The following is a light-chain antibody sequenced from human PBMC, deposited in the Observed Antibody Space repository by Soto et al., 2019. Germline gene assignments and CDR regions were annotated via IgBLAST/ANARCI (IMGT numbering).Light chain of an antibody. J-gene: IGLJ3*02. V-gene: IGLV1-44*01. CDR3: AAWDDSLDVVV. CDR1: SSNIGTYT. CDR2: NSN. Sequence: QAVVTQPPSTSGAPGQRVTISCSGSSSNIGTYTVNWYQQLSGTAPKLLIYNSNQRPSGVPDRFSGSQSGTSASLAISGLQSEDEADYYCAAWDDSLDVVVFGGGTKLT.